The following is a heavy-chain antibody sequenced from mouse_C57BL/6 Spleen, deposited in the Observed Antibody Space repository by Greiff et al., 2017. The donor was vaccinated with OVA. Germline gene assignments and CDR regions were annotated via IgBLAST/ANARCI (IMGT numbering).Heavy chain of an antibody. CDR3: ARSSIDYDGGTWFAY. CDR2: INPNNGGT. D-gene: IGHD2-4*01. V-gene: IGHV1-18*01. J-gene: IGHJ3*01. CDR1: GYTFTDYN. Sequence: EVQRVESGPELVKPGASVKIPCKASGYTFTDYNMDWVKQSHGKSLEWIGDINPNNGGTIYNQKFKGKATLTVDKSSSTAYMELRSLTSEDTAVYYCARSSIDYDGGTWFAYWGQGTLVTVSA.